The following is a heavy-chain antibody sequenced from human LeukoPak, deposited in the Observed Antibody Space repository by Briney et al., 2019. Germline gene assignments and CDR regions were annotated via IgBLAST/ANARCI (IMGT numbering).Heavy chain of an antibody. V-gene: IGHV3-23*01. D-gene: IGHD7-27*01. J-gene: IGHJ4*02. CDR3: ARTNWGSGY. CDR1: GFTFSSYG. Sequence: GGSLRLSCAASGFTFSSYGMSWVRQAPGKGLEWVSAISNTGGSTFYADSVKGRFFISRDNSKNTHYLQMNSLRAEDTAVYYCARTNWGSGYWGQGTLVTVSS. CDR2: ISNTGGST.